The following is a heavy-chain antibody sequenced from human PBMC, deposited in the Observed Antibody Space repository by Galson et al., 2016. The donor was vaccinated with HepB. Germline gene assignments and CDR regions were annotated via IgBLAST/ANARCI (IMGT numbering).Heavy chain of an antibody. Sequence: SVKVSCKASGGTFSSSAISWLRQARGQGPEWLGGIIPMPGTTNYAQKFLGRVTLTADDSTSTVFMELSSLTSEDTSVYYCARGTDGYNVFGGKFDSWGQGTLVTVSS. V-gene: IGHV1-69*13. CDR2: IIPMPGTT. CDR1: GGTFSSSA. J-gene: IGHJ4*02. D-gene: IGHD5-24*01. CDR3: ARGTDGYNVFGGKFDS.